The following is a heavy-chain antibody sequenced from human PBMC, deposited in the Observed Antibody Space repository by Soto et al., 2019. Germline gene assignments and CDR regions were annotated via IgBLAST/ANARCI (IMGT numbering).Heavy chain of an antibody. Sequence: KTSETLSLTCAVSGGSLRGHYWSWIRQSPEKGLEWIGEINHSGFTNYNPTLKSRVTISRDASKNQFSLRLSAITAADSAVYFCARAAVKLGATLFDSWGQGTLVTVSS. V-gene: IGHV4-34*01. D-gene: IGHD1-26*01. CDR2: INHSGFT. J-gene: IGHJ4*02. CDR3: ARAAVKLGATLFDS. CDR1: GGSLRGHY.